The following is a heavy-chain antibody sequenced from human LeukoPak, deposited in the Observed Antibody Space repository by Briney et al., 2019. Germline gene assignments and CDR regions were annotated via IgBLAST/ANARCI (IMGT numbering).Heavy chain of an antibody. D-gene: IGHD3-3*01. CDR3: ARRLTHFGVAYPDY. V-gene: IGHV3-30-3*01. CDR1: GFTFCSYA. CDR2: ISYDGSNK. Sequence: QSGGSLRLSCAASGFTFCSYAMHWVRQAPGKGLEWVAVISYDGSNKYYADSVKGRFTISRDNSKNALYLQMNSLRAEDTAVYYCARRLTHFGVAYPDYWGQGTLVTVSS. J-gene: IGHJ4*02.